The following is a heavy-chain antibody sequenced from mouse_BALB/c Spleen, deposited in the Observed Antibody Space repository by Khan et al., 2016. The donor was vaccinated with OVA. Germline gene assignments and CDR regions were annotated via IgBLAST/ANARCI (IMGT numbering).Heavy chain of an antibody. CDR2: ISTGGHYT. CDR1: GFTFSTYG. J-gene: IGHJ3*01. D-gene: IGHD1-1*01. Sequence: EVQLQESGGDLVEPAGSLTLSCVASGFTFSTYGMSWVRQTPDKRLVWVATISTGGHYTYYPASVRGRFTISRDNAKNTLYLQMTSLKSEDTAMFYCARRAYYYDSEGFDYWGQGTLVTVSA. CDR3: ARRAYYYDSEGFDY. V-gene: IGHV5-6*01.